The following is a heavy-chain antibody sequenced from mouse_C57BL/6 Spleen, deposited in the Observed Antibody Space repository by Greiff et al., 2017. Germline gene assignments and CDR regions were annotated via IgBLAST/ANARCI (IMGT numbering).Heavy chain of an antibody. Sequence: QVQLQQPGAELVRPGSSVKLSCKASGYTFTSYWMPWVKQRPIQGLEWIGNIDPSDSETHYNQKFKDKATLTVDKSSSTAYMQLSSLTSEDSAVYYCARMVGGYYPFAYWGQGTLVTVSA. CDR2: IDPSDSET. J-gene: IGHJ3*01. V-gene: IGHV1-52*01. CDR3: ARMVGGYYPFAY. CDR1: GYTFTSYW. D-gene: IGHD2-3*01.